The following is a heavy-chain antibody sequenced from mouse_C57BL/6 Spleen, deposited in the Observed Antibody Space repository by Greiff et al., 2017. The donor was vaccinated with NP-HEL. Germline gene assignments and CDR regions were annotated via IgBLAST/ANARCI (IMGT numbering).Heavy chain of an antibody. J-gene: IGHJ1*03. Sequence: QVQLKESGPGLVEPSQSLSITCTVSGFSLTNYGVHWVRQSPGKGLEWLGVIWSGGSTEYNVAFISRLSISKDNSKSQVFFKMNSLQADDTAIYYCARKGYVGYFDVWGTGTTVTVSS. CDR3: ARKGYVGYFDV. V-gene: IGHV2-2*01. D-gene: IGHD4-1*01. CDR1: GFSLTNYG. CDR2: IWSGGST.